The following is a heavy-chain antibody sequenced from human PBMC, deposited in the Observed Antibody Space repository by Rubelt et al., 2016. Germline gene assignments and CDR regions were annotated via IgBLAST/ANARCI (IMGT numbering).Heavy chain of an antibody. D-gene: IGHD1-26*01. J-gene: IGHJ6*02. Sequence: QVQLQQWGAGLLKPSETLSLTCAVYGGSFSGYYWSWIRQPPGKGLEWIGEINHSGSTNYNPSLKSRVTISVDTSKNQFSLKLSSVTAADTAVYYCARLTRNRYSGSYWNYYYYGMDVWGQGTTVTVSS. CDR2: INHSGST. V-gene: IGHV4-34*01. CDR3: ARLTRNRYSGSYWNYYYYGMDV. CDR1: GGSFSGYY.